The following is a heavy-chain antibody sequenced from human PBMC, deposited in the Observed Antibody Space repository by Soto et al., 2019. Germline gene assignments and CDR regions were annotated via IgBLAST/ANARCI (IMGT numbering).Heavy chain of an antibody. V-gene: IGHV4-59*08. D-gene: IGHD2-2*02. CDR2: IYYSGST. J-gene: IGHJ4*02. CDR1: GGSISSYY. CDR3: ARHGKDIVVVPAAIRSNYDILTATTYYFDY. Sequence: SETLSLTCTVSGGSISSYYWSWIRQPPGKGLEWIGYIYYSGSTNYNPSLKSRVTISVDTSKNQFSLKLSSVTPADTAVYYCARHGKDIVVVPAAIRSNYDILTATTYYFDYWGQGTLVTVSS.